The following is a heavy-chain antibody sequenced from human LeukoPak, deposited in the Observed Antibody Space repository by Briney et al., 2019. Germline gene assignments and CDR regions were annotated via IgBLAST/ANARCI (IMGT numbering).Heavy chain of an antibody. CDR2: IYYSGST. J-gene: IGHJ4*02. CDR1: GGSISSYY. V-gene: IGHV4-59*01. D-gene: IGHD3-22*01. CDR3: ARGSWHYYDSSVEFFDY. Sequence: PSETLSLTCTVSGGSISSYYWSWIRQPPGKGLEWIGYIYYSGSTNYNPSLKSRVTISVDTSKNQFSLKLSSVTAADTAVYYCARGSWHYYDSSVEFFDYWGQGTLVTVSS.